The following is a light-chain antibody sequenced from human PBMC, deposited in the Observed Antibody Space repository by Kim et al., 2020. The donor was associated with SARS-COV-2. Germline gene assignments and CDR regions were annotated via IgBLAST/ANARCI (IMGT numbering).Light chain of an antibody. Sequence: SYELTQPPSVSVAPGQTARISCGGNNIGSKNVHWYQQKPGQAPVLVIYFTSDRPSGIPARFSGSNAGDTSTLTITRVEAGDEADYYCQVWGNNSDHVVFGRGTKLTVL. V-gene: IGLV3-21*04. CDR3: QVWGNNSDHVV. J-gene: IGLJ2*01. CDR2: FTS. CDR1: NIGSKN.